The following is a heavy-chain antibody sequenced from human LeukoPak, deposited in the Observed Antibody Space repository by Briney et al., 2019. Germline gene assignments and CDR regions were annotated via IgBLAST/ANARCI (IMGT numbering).Heavy chain of an antibody. CDR1: GFAFSNYA. V-gene: IGHV3-30-3*01. CDR2: ISYDGSIK. J-gene: IGHJ4*02. Sequence: GGSLRLSCAASGFAFSNYAIHWVRQAPGKGLEWVAFISYDGSIKYCADSVKGRFTISRDNSKNTLPLQMNNLRVEDTAVYYCARDRSEKYSTDYWGQGILVTVSS. CDR3: ARDRSEKYSTDY. D-gene: IGHD2-21*01.